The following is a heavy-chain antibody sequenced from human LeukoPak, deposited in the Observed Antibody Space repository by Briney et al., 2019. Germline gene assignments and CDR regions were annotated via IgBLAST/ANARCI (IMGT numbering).Heavy chain of an antibody. CDR2: IYYSGST. CDR1: GGSISSSSYY. Sequence: PSETLSLTCTVSGGSISSSSYYWGWIRQPPGKGLEWIGSIYYSGSTYYNPSLKSRVTISVDTSKNQFSLKLSSVTAADTAVYYCARSEGPNTWDYWGQGTLVTVSS. D-gene: IGHD6-6*01. CDR3: ARSEGPNTWDY. V-gene: IGHV4-39*01. J-gene: IGHJ4*02.